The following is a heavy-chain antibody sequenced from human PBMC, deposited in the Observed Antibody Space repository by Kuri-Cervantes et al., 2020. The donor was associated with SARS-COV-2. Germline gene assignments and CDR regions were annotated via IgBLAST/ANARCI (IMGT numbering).Heavy chain of an antibody. J-gene: IGHJ4*02. CDR2: IYYSGST. D-gene: IGHD1-1*01. V-gene: IGHV4-34*01. CDR1: GESFIGYY. CDR3: AREDWNDAGVFDY. Sequence: SETLSLTCAVYGESFIGYYWSWVRQPPGKGLEWIGSIYYSGSTYYNPSLKSRVTISVDTSKNQFSLKLSSVTAADTAVYYCAREDWNDAGVFDYWGQGTLVTVSS.